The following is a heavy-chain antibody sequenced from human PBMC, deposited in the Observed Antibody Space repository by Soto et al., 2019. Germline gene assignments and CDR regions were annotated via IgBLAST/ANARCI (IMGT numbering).Heavy chain of an antibody. CDR1: GYTFTGYY. V-gene: IGHV1-2*04. D-gene: IGHD2-15*01. CDR3: ARDFKGVAARSAEYFQH. Sequence: ASVKVSCKASGYTFTGYYMHWVRQAPGQGLEWMGWINPNSGGTNYAQKFQGWVTMTRDTSISTAYMELSRLRSDDTAVYYCARDFKGVAARSAEYFQHWGQGTLVTVSS. CDR2: INPNSGGT. J-gene: IGHJ1*01.